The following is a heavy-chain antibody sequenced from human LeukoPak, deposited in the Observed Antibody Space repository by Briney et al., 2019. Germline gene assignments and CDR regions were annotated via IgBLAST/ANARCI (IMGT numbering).Heavy chain of an antibody. CDR1: GFTFSSYG. Sequence: GGSLRLSCAASGFTFSSYGMSWVRQAPGKGLEWVSAISGSGGSTYYADSVKGRFTISRDNSKNTLYLQMNSLRAEDTAVYYCAKEIEYSSGWSPGFDPWGQGTLVTVSS. D-gene: IGHD6-19*01. J-gene: IGHJ5*02. CDR2: ISGSGGST. V-gene: IGHV3-23*01. CDR3: AKEIEYSSGWSPGFDP.